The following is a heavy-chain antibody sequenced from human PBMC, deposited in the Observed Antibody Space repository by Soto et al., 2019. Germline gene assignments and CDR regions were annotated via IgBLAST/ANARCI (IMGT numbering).Heavy chain of an antibody. D-gene: IGHD3-3*01. J-gene: IGHJ5*02. CDR2: INHTGGT. V-gene: IGHV4-34*01. CDR1: GGSVSCYY. CDR3: ATRITVFGLLIPPFDP. Sequence: KSSETLSLTCAVYGGSVSCYYWNWIRQPPGKGLEWIGEINHTGGTHYNPSLKSRVTMSVDTSKNQFSLRLSSVTAADTAIYYCATRITVFGLLIPPFDPWGQGTQVTVSS.